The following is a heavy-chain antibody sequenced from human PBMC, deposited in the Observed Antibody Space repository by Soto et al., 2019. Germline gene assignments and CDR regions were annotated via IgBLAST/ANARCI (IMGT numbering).Heavy chain of an antibody. D-gene: IGHD5-18*01. J-gene: IGHJ6*02. CDR1: GYTFTSYY. CDR2: INPSGGST. CDR3: ARVFRLCGYSYGRRDYYYGMDV. V-gene: IGHV1-46*01. Sequence: ASVKVSCKASGYTFTSYYMHWVRQAPGQGLEWMGIINPSGGSTSYAQKFQGRVTMTRDTSTSTVYMELSSLRSEDTAVYYCARVFRLCGYSYGRRDYYYGMDVWGQGTTVTVSS.